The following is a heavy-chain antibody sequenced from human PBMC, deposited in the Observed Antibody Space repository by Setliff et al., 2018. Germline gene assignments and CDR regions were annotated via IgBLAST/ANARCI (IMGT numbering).Heavy chain of an antibody. Sequence: SETLSLTCTVSGGSISSHYWSWIRQPPGKGLEWIGYIYYSGSTNYNPPLKSRVTISADTSTNQFSLKLSSVTAADTAVYYCAVTETYYDFWSGYYSPGAFDIWGQGTMVTVSS. CDR2: IYYSGST. D-gene: IGHD3-3*01. CDR1: GGSISSHY. CDR3: AVTETYYDFWSGYYSPGAFDI. J-gene: IGHJ3*02. V-gene: IGHV4-59*11.